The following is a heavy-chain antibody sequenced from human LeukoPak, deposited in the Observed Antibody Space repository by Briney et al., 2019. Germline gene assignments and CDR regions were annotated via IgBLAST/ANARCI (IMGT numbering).Heavy chain of an antibody. CDR3: ARAGYCSSTSCYWYYYYYMDV. CDR2: IYTSGST. J-gene: IGHJ6*03. Sequence: PSQTLSLTCTVSGGSISGGSYYWSWIRQPAGKGLEWIGRIYTSGSTSYNPSLKSRVTISVDTSKNQFSLKLSSVTAADTAVYYCARAGYCSSTSCYWYYYYYMDVWGKGTTVTVSS. V-gene: IGHV4-61*02. CDR1: GGSISGGSYY. D-gene: IGHD2-2*01.